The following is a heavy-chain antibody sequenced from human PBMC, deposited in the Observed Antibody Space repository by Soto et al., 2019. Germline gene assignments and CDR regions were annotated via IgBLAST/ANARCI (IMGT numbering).Heavy chain of an antibody. CDR3: TRDYGRYYDFWSGYPTEYYYGMDV. Sequence: GGSLRLSCTASGFTFGDYAMSWFRQAPGKGLEWVGFIRSKAYGGTTEYAASVKGRFTISRDDSKSIAYLQMNSLKTEDTAVYYCTRDYGRYYDFWSGYPTEYYYGMDVWGQGTTVTV. CDR1: GFTFGDYA. V-gene: IGHV3-49*03. D-gene: IGHD3-3*01. J-gene: IGHJ6*02. CDR2: IRSKAYGGTT.